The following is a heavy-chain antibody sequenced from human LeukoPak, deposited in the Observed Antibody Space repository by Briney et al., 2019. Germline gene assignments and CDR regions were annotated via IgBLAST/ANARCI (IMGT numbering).Heavy chain of an antibody. J-gene: IGHJ3*01. CDR3: ARDGYGDDAFDF. Sequence: ASVKVSCKASGYTFTSNGISWVRQAPGQGLEWMGWIDTNTGNPTYAQGFTGRFVFSLDTSVTTVYLQISSLKAEDTAVYYCARDGYGDDAFDFWGQGTMVTVSS. V-gene: IGHV7-4-1*02. D-gene: IGHD4-17*01. CDR2: IDTNTGNP. CDR1: GYTFTSNG.